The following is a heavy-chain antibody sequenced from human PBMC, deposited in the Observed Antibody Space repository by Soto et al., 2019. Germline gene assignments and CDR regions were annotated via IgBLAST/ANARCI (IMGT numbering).Heavy chain of an antibody. J-gene: IGHJ4*02. V-gene: IGHV4-4*02. CDR3: ARDSWHAIPAAIPFDY. CDR1: CGSIISSNW. D-gene: IGHD2-2*01. CDR2: IYHSGST. Sequence: SETLSLTCAFSCGSIISSNWWSWVRQPPGKGLEWIGEIYHSGSTNYNPSLKSRVTISVDKSKNQFSLKLSSATAADTAVYYCARDSWHAIPAAIPFDYWGQGTLVTVSS.